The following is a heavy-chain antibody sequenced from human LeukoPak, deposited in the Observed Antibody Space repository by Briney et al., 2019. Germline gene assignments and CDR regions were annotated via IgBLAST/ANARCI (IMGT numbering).Heavy chain of an antibody. V-gene: IGHV3-30*18. CDR1: GFTFTNYG. Sequence: GGSLRLSCAASGFTFTNYGFPWVRQAPGKGLEWVALISHDGNNKYYADSVKGRFATSRDDSKNTLYLQMNSLRAEDTAVYYCAKDPSLRVSLPVWGQGTLVTVSS. J-gene: IGHJ4*02. CDR3: AKDPSLRVSLPV. D-gene: IGHD3-3*01. CDR2: ISHDGNNK.